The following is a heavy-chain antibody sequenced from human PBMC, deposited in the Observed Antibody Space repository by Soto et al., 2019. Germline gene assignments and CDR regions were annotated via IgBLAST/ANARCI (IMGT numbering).Heavy chain of an antibody. V-gene: IGHV1-18*01. J-gene: IGHJ4*02. D-gene: IGHD3-22*01. Sequence: ASVKVSCKASGYTFTSYGISWVRQAPGQGLEWMGWISAYNGNTNYAQKLQGRVTMTTDTSTSTAYMELRSLRSDDTAGYYCARVFMSHYYDSSGYYYFDYWGQGTLVTVSS. CDR3: ARVFMSHYYDSSGYYYFDY. CDR1: GYTFTSYG. CDR2: ISAYNGNT.